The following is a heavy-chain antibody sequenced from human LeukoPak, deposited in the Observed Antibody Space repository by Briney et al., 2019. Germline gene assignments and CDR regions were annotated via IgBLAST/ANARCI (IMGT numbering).Heavy chain of an antibody. J-gene: IGHJ4*02. D-gene: IGHD3-3*01. V-gene: IGHV3-48*01. Sequence: GGSLRLSCAASGFTFSSYHMTWVRQAPGKGLEWISYISIISTNIDYADSVKGRFTISRDDAKNSVYLQMNSLRAEDTAVYYCARTYERDFDYWGQGTLVTVSS. CDR3: ARTYERDFDY. CDR1: GFTFSSYH. CDR2: ISIISTNI.